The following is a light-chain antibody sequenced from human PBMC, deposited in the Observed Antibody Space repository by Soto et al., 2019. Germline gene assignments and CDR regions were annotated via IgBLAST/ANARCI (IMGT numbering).Light chain of an antibody. CDR1: SSDVGGYNY. Sequence: QSALTQPASVSGSPGQSITISCTGTSSDVGGYNYVSWYQQHPGKAPKLMIYDVSNRPSGVSNRFSGSKSGNTASLTISGLQSEDDADYYCSSYTSSSTRVFAGGTKLTVL. CDR2: DVS. J-gene: IGLJ2*01. V-gene: IGLV2-14*01. CDR3: SSYTSSSTRV.